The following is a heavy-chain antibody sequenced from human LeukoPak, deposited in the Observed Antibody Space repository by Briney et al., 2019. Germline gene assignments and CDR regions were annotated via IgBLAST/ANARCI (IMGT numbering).Heavy chain of an antibody. D-gene: IGHD3-22*01. CDR2: IYPGDSDT. CDR3: ARQANSNYYDSSGPKAFDI. Sequence: GESLKISCKGSGYSFTNYWIAWVRQMPGKGLEWMGIIYPGDSDTRYSPSFQGQVTISADKSISTAYLQWSSLKDSDTAMYYCARQANSNYYDSSGPKAFDIWGQGTMVTVSS. V-gene: IGHV5-51*01. J-gene: IGHJ3*02. CDR1: GYSFTNYW.